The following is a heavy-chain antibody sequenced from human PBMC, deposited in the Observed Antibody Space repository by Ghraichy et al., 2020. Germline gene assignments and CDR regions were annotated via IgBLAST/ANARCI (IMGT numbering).Heavy chain of an antibody. CDR1: GGSFSGYY. CDR3: ARGRRQQLVRSYYFDY. Sequence: SETLSLTCAVYGGSFSGYYWSWIRQPPGKGLEWIGEINHSGSTNYNPSLKSRVTISVDTSKNQFSLKLSSVTAADTAVYYCARGRRQQLVRSYYFDYWGQGTLVTVSS. CDR2: INHSGST. V-gene: IGHV4-34*01. D-gene: IGHD6-13*01. J-gene: IGHJ4*02.